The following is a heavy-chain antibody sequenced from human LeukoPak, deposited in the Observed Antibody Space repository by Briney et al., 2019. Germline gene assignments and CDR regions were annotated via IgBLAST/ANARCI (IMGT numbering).Heavy chain of an antibody. V-gene: IGHV1-8*01. J-gene: IGHJ6*03. CDR3: AREAHSSSWTTYYYYYYMDV. CDR1: GYTFTSYD. CDR2: MNPNSGNT. D-gene: IGHD6-13*01. Sequence: ASVKVSCKASGYTFTSYDINWVRQATGHGLEWMGWMNPNSGNTGYAQRFQGRVTMTRNTSISTAYMELSSLRSEDTAVYYCAREAHSSSWTTYYYYYYMDVWGKGTTVTVSS.